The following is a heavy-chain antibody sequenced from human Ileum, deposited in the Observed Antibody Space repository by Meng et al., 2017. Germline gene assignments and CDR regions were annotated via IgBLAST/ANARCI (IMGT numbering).Heavy chain of an antibody. J-gene: IGHJ4*02. CDR3: ARTRRGSSGWYMGY. V-gene: IGHV4-34*01. Sequence: QVQLQQWGPGMLKPSETLSLTCAVYGGSFSGYYWSWIRQPPGKGLEWIGEINHSGSTNYNPSLKSRVTISVDTSKNQFSLKLSSVTAADTAVYYCARTRRGSSGWYMGYWGQGTLVTVSS. CDR2: INHSGST. CDR1: GGSFSGYY. D-gene: IGHD6-19*01.